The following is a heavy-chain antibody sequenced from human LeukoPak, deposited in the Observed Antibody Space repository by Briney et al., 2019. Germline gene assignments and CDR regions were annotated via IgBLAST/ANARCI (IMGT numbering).Heavy chain of an antibody. J-gene: IGHJ3*02. D-gene: IGHD3-10*01. V-gene: IGHV4-61*08. Sequence: KPSETLSLTCAVSGGSISSGGYSWSWIRQPPGKGLEWIGYIYYSGSTNYNPSLKSRVTISVDTSKNQFSLKLSSVTAADTAVYYCARRSSDTLYYYGSRAFDIWGQGTMVTVPS. CDR2: IYYSGST. CDR3: ARRSSDTLYYYGSRAFDI. CDR1: GGSISSGGYS.